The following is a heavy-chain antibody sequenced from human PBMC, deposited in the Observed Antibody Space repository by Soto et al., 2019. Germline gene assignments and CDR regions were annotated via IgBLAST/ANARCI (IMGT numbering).Heavy chain of an antibody. CDR2: IYWDDDK. CDR1: GFSFSTSGEG. CDR3: ALLKGRLA. D-gene: IGHD2-21*01. J-gene: IGHJ5*02. V-gene: IGHV2-5*02. Sequence: QITLKESGPTLVKPTQTLTLTCTFSGFSFSTSGEGVGWIRQPPGKALEWLALIYWDDDKRYSPSLKSRLTITKDTSKNQVFLITTHMDPVDTATYYCALLKGRLAWGQGTLVTVSS.